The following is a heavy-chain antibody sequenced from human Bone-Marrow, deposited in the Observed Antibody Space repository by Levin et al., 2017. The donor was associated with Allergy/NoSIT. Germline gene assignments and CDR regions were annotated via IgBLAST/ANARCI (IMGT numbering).Heavy chain of an antibody. D-gene: IGHD6-19*01. CDR2: ISSSGSTI. Sequence: GGSLRLSCAASGFTFSDYYMSWIRQAPGKGLEWVSYISSSGSTIYYADSVKGRFTISRDNAKNSLYLQMNSLRAEDTAVYYCARDLCSSGWYIWFDPWGQGTLVTVSS. CDR3: ARDLCSSGWYIWFDP. V-gene: IGHV3-11*01. J-gene: IGHJ5*02. CDR1: GFTFSDYY.